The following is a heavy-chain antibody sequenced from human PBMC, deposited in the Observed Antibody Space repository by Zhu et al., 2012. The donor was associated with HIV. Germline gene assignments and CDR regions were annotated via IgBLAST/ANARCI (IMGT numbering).Heavy chain of an antibody. CDR1: GNTFIGYY. J-gene: IGHJ2*01. D-gene: IGHD5-24*01. CDR2: ISPKNGGT. V-gene: IGHV1-2*02. CDR3: ARGRALRMDRDGNNNWYFDL. Sequence: QVQVVQSGAEVNKFGAAVNVSCKASGNTFIGYYVHWVRQAPGQGLEWMGWISPKNGGTNYAQKFQGRVTMTRDTSTTTVYMVISRLTFDDAAVYYCARGRALRMDRDGNNNWYFDLWGLAPWSLSLQ.